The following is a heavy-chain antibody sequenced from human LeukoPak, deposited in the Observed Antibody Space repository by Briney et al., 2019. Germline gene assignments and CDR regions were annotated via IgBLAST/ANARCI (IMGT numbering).Heavy chain of an antibody. J-gene: IGHJ3*02. CDR3: AKDFLGYCSSTSCFRAFDI. V-gene: IGHV3-30-3*01. CDR1: GFTFSSYA. Sequence: AGGSLRLSCAASGFTFSSYAMHWVRQAPGKGLEWVAVISYDGSNKYYADSVKGRFTISRDNSKNTLYLQMNSLRAADTAVYYCAKDFLGYCSSTSCFRAFDIWGQGTMVTVSS. CDR2: ISYDGSNK. D-gene: IGHD2-2*01.